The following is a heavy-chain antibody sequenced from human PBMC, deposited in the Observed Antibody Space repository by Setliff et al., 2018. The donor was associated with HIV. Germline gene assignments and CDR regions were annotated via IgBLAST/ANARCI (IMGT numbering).Heavy chain of an antibody. J-gene: IGHJ4*02. D-gene: IGHD2-2*01. Sequence: PSETLSLSCAASEFTFNTYSMNWVRLAPGKGLEWVSAISSTSTNVLHADSVKGRFTSSRDNAKNSLYLQMNSLRAEDTAFYYCARGRVPGNYWGQGTLVTVSS. CDR1: EFTFNTYS. CDR3: ARGRVPGNY. CDR2: ISSTSTNV. V-gene: IGHV3-21*01.